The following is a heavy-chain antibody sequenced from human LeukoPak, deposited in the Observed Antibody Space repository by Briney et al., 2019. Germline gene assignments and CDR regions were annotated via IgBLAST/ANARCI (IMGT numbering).Heavy chain of an antibody. CDR2: ISAYNGNT. Sequence: ASVKVSCKTSGYTFTNYGLSWVRQAPGQGLEWMGWISAYNGNTNYAQKLQGRVTMTTDTSTGTAYMDLRRLRSDDTAVYYCAREGYFGSGIDYYYGMDVWGQGTKVTVSS. V-gene: IGHV1-18*01. D-gene: IGHD3-10*01. CDR3: AREGYFGSGIDYYYGMDV. J-gene: IGHJ6*02. CDR1: GYTFTNYG.